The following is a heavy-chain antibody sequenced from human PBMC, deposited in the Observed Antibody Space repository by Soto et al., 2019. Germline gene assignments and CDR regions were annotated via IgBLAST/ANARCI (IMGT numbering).Heavy chain of an antibody. CDR3: ARDQGWDNWNDRYFDY. CDR1: GGTFSSYA. CDR2: IIPIFGTA. Sequence: ASVKVSCKASGGTFSSYAISWVRQAPGQGLEWMGGIIPIFGTANYAQKFQGRVTITADESTSTAYMELSSLRSEDTAVYYCARDQGWDNWNDRYFDYWGQGTLVTVSS. V-gene: IGHV1-69*13. D-gene: IGHD1-1*01. J-gene: IGHJ4*02.